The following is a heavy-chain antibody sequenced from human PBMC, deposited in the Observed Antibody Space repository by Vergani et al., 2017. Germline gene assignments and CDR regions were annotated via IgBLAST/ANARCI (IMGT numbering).Heavy chain of an antibody. CDR3: ARDLALGVGYYYYYMDV. V-gene: IGHV3-21*01. CDR2: ISSSSSYI. J-gene: IGHJ6*03. Sequence: EVQLVESGGGLVQPGGSLRLSCAASGFTFSSYSMNWVRQAPGKGLEWVSSISSSSSYIYYADSVKGRFTISRDNAKNSLYLQMNSLRAEDTAVYYCARDLALGVGYYYYYMDVWGKGTTVTVSS. D-gene: IGHD1-26*01. CDR1: GFTFSSYS.